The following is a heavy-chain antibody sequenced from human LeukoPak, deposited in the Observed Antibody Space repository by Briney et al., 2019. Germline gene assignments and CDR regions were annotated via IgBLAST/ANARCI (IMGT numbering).Heavy chain of an antibody. Sequence: SVKVSCKASGGTFSSYAISWVRQAPGQGLEWMGRIIPILGIANYAQKFQGRVTITADKSTSTAYMELSSLRSEDTAVYYCAKDPPQVEPEFDYWGQGTLVTVSS. CDR1: GGTFSSYA. J-gene: IGHJ4*02. CDR2: IIPILGIA. V-gene: IGHV1-69*04. D-gene: IGHD5-24*01. CDR3: AKDPPQVEPEFDY.